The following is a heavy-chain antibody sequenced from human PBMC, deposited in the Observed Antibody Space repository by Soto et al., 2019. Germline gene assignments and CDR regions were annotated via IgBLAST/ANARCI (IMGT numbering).Heavy chain of an antibody. CDR1: GGTLSSYA. Sequence: ASVKVSCKASGGTLSSYAISWVRQAPGQGLEWMGGIIPIFGTANYAQKFQGRVTITADESTSTAYMELSSLRSEDTAVYYCARCAGIYMSYYYYGMDVWGQGTTVTVS. CDR2: IIPIFGTA. V-gene: IGHV1-69*13. D-gene: IGHD3-10*02. J-gene: IGHJ6*02. CDR3: ARCAGIYMSYYYYGMDV.